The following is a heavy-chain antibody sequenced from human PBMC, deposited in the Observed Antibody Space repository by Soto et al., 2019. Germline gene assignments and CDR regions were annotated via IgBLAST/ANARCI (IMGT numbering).Heavy chain of an antibody. V-gene: IGHV3-30*18. CDR1: GFTFSSYA. CDR2: ISYDGSNK. CDR3: AKVGGWELDY. D-gene: IGHD1-26*01. J-gene: IGHJ4*02. Sequence: QVQLVESGGGVVQPGRSLRLSCAASGFTFSSYAMHWVRQAPGKGLEWVAVISYDGSNKYYADSVKGRFTISRDNSKNTLYLQMNSLRAEDTAGYYCAKVGGWELDYWGQGTLVTVSS.